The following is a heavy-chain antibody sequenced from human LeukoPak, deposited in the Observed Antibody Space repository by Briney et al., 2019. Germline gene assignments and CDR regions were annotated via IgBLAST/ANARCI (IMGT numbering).Heavy chain of an antibody. J-gene: IGHJ4*02. Sequence: GGSLRLSCAASGFSSSTYGMHWVRQAPGKGLEWVAVIWYDESNKYYADSVKGRFTISRDNSKNTLYLQMNSLRAEDTAVYYCARALLPYSSIYYFDYWRQGPLVSVSS. CDR2: IWYDESNK. D-gene: IGHD6-13*01. CDR3: ARALLPYSSIYYFDY. CDR1: GFSSSTYG. V-gene: IGHV3-33*01.